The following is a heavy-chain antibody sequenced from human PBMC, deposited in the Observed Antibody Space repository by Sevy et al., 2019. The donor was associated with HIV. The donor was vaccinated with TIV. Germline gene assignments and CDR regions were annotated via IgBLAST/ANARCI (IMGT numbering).Heavy chain of an antibody. J-gene: IGHJ4*02. V-gene: IGHV3-30-3*01. CDR1: GFTFSSYA. D-gene: IGHD3-3*01. CDR3: ARAISEWDLGGPFDY. CDR2: ISYDGSNK. Sequence: GGCLRLSWAASGFTFSSYAMHWVRQAPGKGLEWVAVISYDGSNKYYADSVKGRFTISRDNSKNTLYLQMNSLRAEVTAVYYCARAISEWDLGGPFDYWGQGTLVTVSS.